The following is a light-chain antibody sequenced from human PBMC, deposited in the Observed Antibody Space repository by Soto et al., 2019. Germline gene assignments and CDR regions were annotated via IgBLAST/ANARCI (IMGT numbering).Light chain of an antibody. CDR1: QDISRY. Sequence: DIQMTQSPSSLAASVGDRVTITCQASQDISRYLNWYQQKPGRAPKLLIYDASKMETGVPSRFSGSGSGTGFTFTITSLQPEDIGTYYGPQYDGLRVTFGPGTKVEIK. V-gene: IGKV1-33*01. J-gene: IGKJ3*01. CDR3: PQYDGLRVT. CDR2: DAS.